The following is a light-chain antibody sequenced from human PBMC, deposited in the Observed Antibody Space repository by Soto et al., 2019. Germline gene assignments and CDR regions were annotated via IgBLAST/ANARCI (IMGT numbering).Light chain of an antibody. J-gene: IGKJ1*01. V-gene: IGKV1-39*01. CDR2: AAS. CDR1: QIISSY. CDR3: QQSYSTHPWT. Sequence: DIQMTQSPSSLSVSVGDRVTIICWASQIISSYLNWYQQKPGKAPKLLIYAASSLQSGVPSRFSGSGSGTDFTLTISSLQPEDFATYYCQQSYSTHPWTFGQGTKVEIK.